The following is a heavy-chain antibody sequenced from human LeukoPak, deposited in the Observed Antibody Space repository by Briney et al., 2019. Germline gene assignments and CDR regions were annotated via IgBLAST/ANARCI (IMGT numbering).Heavy chain of an antibody. V-gene: IGHV3-7*01. CDR3: ARDGVSSSPDFDY. J-gene: IGHJ4*02. D-gene: IGHD6-6*01. CDR2: IKYDGSEK. CDR1: GFTFGGYW. Sequence: GGSLRLSCGASGFTFGGYWMYWVRQAPGKGLEWVANIKYDGSEKNYLDSVKGRFTISRDNAKNSLYLQMNSLRAEDTAVYYCARDGVSSSPDFDYWGQGTLVTVSS.